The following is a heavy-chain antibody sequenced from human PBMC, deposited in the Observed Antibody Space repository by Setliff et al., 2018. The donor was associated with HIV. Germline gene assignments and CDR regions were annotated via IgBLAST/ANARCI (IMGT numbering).Heavy chain of an antibody. J-gene: IGHJ6*03. CDR2: MNPTSGNA. D-gene: IGHD2-15*01. V-gene: IGHV1-8*03. Sequence: ASVKVSCKASGYTFTKYDINWVRQATGQGLEWMGWMNPTSGNAEYAQRFQGRVTLTRNTSISTAYMELSSLTSEDTAVYFCARNRSGGSSVYYYYYMDVWGQGTAVTVSS. CDR3: ARNRSGGSSVYYYYYMDV. CDR1: GYTFTKYD.